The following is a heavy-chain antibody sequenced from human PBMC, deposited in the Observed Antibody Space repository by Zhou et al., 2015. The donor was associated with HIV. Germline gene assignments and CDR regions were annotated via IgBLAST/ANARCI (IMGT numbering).Heavy chain of an antibody. Sequence: QVQLVQSGAEVKKPGSSVKVSCKASGGTFSSYAISWVRQAPGQGLEWMGGIIPIFGTANYAQKFQGRVTITADESTSTAYMELSSLRSEDTAVYYCASVAKYGDYGSNWFDPWGQGTLVTVSS. D-gene: IGHD4-17*01. CDR3: ASVAKYGDYGSNWFDP. CDR1: GGTFSSYA. CDR2: IIPIFGTA. V-gene: IGHV1-69*01. J-gene: IGHJ5*02.